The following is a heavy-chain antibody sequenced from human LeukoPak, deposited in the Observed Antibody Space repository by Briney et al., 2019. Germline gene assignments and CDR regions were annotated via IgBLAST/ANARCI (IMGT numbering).Heavy chain of an antibody. Sequence: SETLSLTCTVSGGSISSYYWSWIRQPAGKGLEWIGRIYTSGSTNYNPSLKSRVTMSVDTSKNQFSLKLSSVTAADTAVYYCASIDYYDSSGQYFQHWGQGTLVTVSS. V-gene: IGHV4-4*07. CDR2: IYTSGST. CDR1: GGSISSYY. CDR3: ASIDYYDSSGQYFQH. J-gene: IGHJ1*01. D-gene: IGHD3-22*01.